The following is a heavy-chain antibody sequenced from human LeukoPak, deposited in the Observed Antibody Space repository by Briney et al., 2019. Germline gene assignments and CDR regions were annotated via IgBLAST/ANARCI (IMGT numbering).Heavy chain of an antibody. V-gene: IGHV1-18*01. CDR3: ARVIAAAGMEDY. D-gene: IGHD6-13*01. CDR2: ISAYNGNT. CDR1: GYTFTSYG. Sequence: ASVKVSCKASGYTFTSYGISWVRQAPGQGLEWMGWISAYNGNTNYAQKLQGRVTMTTDTSTSTAYMELRSLRSDDTAVYYCARVIAAAGMEDYWGREPWSPSPQ. J-gene: IGHJ4*02.